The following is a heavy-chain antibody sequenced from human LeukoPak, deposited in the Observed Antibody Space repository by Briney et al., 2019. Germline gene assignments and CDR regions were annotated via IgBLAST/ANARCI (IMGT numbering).Heavy chain of an antibody. D-gene: IGHD1-26*01. V-gene: IGHV4-39*07. CDR3: TRDRAHGTQDY. Sequence: PSETLSLTCTVSGGSFTDYFWGWIRQPPGKGLEWIGSIYYSGRTFYNPSLKNRVSISLDTSKGHFSLNLDSVTAADTAVYFCTRDRAHGTQDYWGQGTLVTVS. CDR2: IYYSGRT. CDR1: GGSFTDYF. J-gene: IGHJ4*02.